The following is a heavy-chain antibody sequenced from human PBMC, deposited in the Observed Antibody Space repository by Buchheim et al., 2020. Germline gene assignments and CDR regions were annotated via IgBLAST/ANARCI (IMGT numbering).Heavy chain of an antibody. J-gene: IGHJ6*02. Sequence: EVQLVESGGGLVKPGGSLRLSCAASGFTFSSYTMNWVRQAPGKGLEWVSSISSSSSYIYYADSVKGRFTISRDNAKNSLYLQMNSLRAEDTAVYYCARGKRTVTRDYGMDVWGQGTT. CDR2: ISSSSSYI. V-gene: IGHV3-21*01. CDR1: GFTFSSYT. D-gene: IGHD4-17*01. CDR3: ARGKRTVTRDYGMDV.